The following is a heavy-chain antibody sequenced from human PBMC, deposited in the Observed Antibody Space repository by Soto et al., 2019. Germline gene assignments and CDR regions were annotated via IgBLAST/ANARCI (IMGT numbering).Heavy chain of an antibody. V-gene: IGHV3-23*01. CDR3: AKVFIVSSSWSDC. CDR1: GFTFSSDA. J-gene: IGHJ4*02. CDR2: ISGMGGST. D-gene: IGHD6-13*01. Sequence: EVQLLESGGGLVQPGGSLRLSCAASGFTFSSDAVCWVRQAHGKGQAWVSVISGMGGSTYYADSVKGRFTISRDKSKNTRYLQMNSLRAEDTAVYYCAKVFIVSSSWSDCWGQGTLVTVS.